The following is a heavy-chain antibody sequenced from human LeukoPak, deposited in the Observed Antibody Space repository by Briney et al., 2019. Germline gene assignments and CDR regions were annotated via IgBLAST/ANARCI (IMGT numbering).Heavy chain of an antibody. CDR3: ARCTTGKTFGSLREIKESPEIDD. D-gene: IGHD1-1*01. Sequence: GGSLRLSCAASGFTFSSYSMNCVRQAPREGREWVSSISSISSYINYADSVRGRFAISRDHAKNSLFMQMDRLRGEDTAVYYAARCTTGKTFGSLREIKESPEIDDWGQGTLVTVSS. CDR1: GFTFSSYS. CDR2: ISSISSYI. J-gene: IGHJ4*02. V-gene: IGHV3-21*01.